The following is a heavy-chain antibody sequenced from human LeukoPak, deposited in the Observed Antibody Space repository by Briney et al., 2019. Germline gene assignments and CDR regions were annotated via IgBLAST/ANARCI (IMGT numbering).Heavy chain of an antibody. V-gene: IGHV3-21*01. CDR1: GFTFSSYS. D-gene: IGHD6-6*01. CDR2: ISSSSSYI. Sequence: GGSLRLSCAASGFTFSSYSMNWVRQAPGKGLEWVSSISSSSSYIYYADSVKGRFTISRDNAKNSLYLQMNSQRAEDTAVYYCARDPASSSRDYWGQGTLVTVSS. J-gene: IGHJ4*02. CDR3: ARDPASSSRDY.